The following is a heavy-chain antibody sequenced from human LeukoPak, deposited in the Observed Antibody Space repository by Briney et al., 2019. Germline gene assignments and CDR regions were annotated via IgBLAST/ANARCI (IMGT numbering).Heavy chain of an antibody. Sequence: PGGSLKLSCAAPGFTLSNYWMHWVRQAPGGGLVWVSRVDPDGTITNYADSVTGRFTTSRDNAKNTLYLQMNSLRAEDTALYYCTRVQAGRSGLMDVWGRGTTVTVSS. V-gene: IGHV3-74*01. CDR2: VDPDGTIT. D-gene: IGHD2-8*02. CDR1: GFTLSNYW. CDR3: TRVQAGRSGLMDV. J-gene: IGHJ6*02.